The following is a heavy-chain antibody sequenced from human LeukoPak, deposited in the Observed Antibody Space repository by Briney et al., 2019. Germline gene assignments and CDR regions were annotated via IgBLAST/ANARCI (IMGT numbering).Heavy chain of an antibody. V-gene: IGHV4-59*01. CDR1: GGSISSSY. CDR3: ARCRDGYNHWFDP. CDR2: IYYSGST. Sequence: SETLSLTCTVSGGSISSSYWSWIRQPPGKGLEWIGYIYYSGSTNYNPSLKSRVTISVDTSKNQFSLKLSSVTAADTAVYYCARCRDGYNHWFDPWGQGTLVTVSS. J-gene: IGHJ5*02. D-gene: IGHD5-24*01.